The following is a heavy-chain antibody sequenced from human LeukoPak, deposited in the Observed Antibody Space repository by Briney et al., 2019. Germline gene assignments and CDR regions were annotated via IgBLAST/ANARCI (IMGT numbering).Heavy chain of an antibody. D-gene: IGHD5-18*01. J-gene: IGHJ5*02. CDR2: ISGSGGST. Sequence: GGSLRLSCAASGFTFSSYAMSWVRQAPGKGLEWVSAISGSGGSTYYADSVKGRFTISRDNSKNTLYLQMNSLRAEDTAVYYCARAFALGGAMVTSYWFDPWGQGTLVTVSS. CDR3: ARAFALGGAMVTSYWFDP. CDR1: GFTFSSYA. V-gene: IGHV3-23*01.